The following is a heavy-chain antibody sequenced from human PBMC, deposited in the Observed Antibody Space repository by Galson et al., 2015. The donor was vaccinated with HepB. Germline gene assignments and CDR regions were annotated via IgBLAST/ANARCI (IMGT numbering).Heavy chain of an antibody. J-gene: IGHJ4*02. V-gene: IGHV3-23*01. CDR3: ARGSVLWFGELALPPDY. D-gene: IGHD3-10*01. CDR1: GFTFSSYA. Sequence: SLRLSCAASGFTFSSYAMSWVRQAPGKGLEWVSAISGSGGSTYYADSVKGRFTISRDNAKNSLYLQMNSLRAEDTAVYYCARGSVLWFGELALPPDYWGQGTLVTVSS. CDR2: ISGSGGST.